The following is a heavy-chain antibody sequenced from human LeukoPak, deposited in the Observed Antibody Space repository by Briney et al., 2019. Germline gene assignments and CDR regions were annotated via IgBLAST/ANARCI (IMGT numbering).Heavy chain of an antibody. V-gene: IGHV3-30*18. CDR1: GFTFSRYA. D-gene: IGHD3-10*01. CDR3: AKDRDYYGSGAAFDI. J-gene: IGHJ3*02. Sequence: PGRSLRLSCADSGFTFSRYAMHWVRQAPGKGLEWVAVISYDGSNKFYADSVKGRFTISRDNSKNTLYLQMNSLRAEDTAVYYCAKDRDYYGSGAAFDIWGQGTMVTVSS. CDR2: ISYDGSNK.